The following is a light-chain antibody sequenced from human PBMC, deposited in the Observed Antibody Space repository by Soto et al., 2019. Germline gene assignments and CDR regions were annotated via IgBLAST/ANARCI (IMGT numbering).Light chain of an antibody. J-gene: IGKJ1*01. Sequence: DIVMTQSPDSLAVSLGERATINCKSSQSVLSSSNNKNYLTWYQQKPGQPPKELISWASTRESGVPDRFSGSGSGTDFTLTITSLQAEDVAVYYCHQYYSTPWTFGQGTKVEIK. CDR1: QSVLSSSNNKNY. CDR3: HQYYSTPWT. V-gene: IGKV4-1*01. CDR2: WAS.